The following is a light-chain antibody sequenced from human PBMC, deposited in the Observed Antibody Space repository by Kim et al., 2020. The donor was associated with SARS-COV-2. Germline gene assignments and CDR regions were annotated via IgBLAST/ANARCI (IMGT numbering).Light chain of an antibody. J-gene: IGLJ2*01. Sequence: NAVTVSSTRTGGNIADNYVQWYQQVPSSAPTIVIYEDSERPSGVPDRFSGSIDTSPGSASLTISGLKTEDEADYYCQSYDISNVIFGGGTQLTVL. CDR2: EDS. V-gene: IGLV6-57*03. CDR3: QSYDISNVI. CDR1: GGNIADNY.